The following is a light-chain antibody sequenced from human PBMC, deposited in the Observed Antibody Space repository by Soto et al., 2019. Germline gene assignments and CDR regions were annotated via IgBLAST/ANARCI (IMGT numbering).Light chain of an antibody. CDR3: QQRNTSPPT. CDR2: TAS. Sequence: DIQLTQSPSFLSASVGDRATLTCRASQGISTYLAWYQQRPGKAPKLLIHTASTWQSGVPSRFSGSGSGTDFTLTISSLQPEDFATYYCQQRNTSPPTFGGGTKVDIK. J-gene: IGKJ4*01. CDR1: QGISTY. V-gene: IGKV1-9*01.